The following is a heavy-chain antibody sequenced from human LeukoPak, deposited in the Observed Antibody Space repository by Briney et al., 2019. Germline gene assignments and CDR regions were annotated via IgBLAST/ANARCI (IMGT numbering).Heavy chain of an antibody. V-gene: IGHV4-34*01. J-gene: IGHJ6*03. CDR2: INHSGTT. Sequence: PSETLSLTCAVYGGSFSGYYWSWIRQSPGRGLDWIGDINHSGTTNYNPFLKSRLSISVDTSKNQFSLRLTSVTAADTAVYYCAGLQGHNYYYMDVWGEGTTVTVSS. CDR1: GGSFSGYY. CDR3: AGLQGHNYYYMDV.